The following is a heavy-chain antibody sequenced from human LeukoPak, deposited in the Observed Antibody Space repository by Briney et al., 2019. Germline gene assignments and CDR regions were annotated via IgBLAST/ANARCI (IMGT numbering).Heavy chain of an antibody. V-gene: IGHV3-23*01. J-gene: IGHJ4*02. D-gene: IGHD1-26*01. Sequence: PGGSLRLSCAASGFTFSSYAMSWVRQAPGKGLEWVSAISSSGGNTYYADSVKGRFTISRDNSKNTLYLQMNSLRAEDTAVYYCAKRGSDYDDHGYSFDYWGQGALLTVSS. CDR3: AKRGSDYDDHGYSFDY. CDR2: ISSSGGNT. CDR1: GFTFSSYA.